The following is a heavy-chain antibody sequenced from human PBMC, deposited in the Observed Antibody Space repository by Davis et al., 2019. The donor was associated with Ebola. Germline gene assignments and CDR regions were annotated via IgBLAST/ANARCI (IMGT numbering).Heavy chain of an antibody. CDR2: ISGSGGST. CDR1: GFTFSSYA. CDR3: AKVSGGMYSSGWFDY. J-gene: IGHJ4*02. V-gene: IGHV3-23*01. D-gene: IGHD6-19*01. Sequence: PGGSLRLSCAASGFTFSSYAMSWVRQAPGKGLEWVSAISGSGGSTYYADSVKGRFTISRDNSKNTLYLQMNSLRAEDTAVYYCAKVSGGMYSSGWFDYWGQGTLVTVSS.